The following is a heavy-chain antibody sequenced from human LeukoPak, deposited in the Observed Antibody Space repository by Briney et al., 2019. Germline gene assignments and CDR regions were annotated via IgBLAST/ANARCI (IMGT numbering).Heavy chain of an antibody. D-gene: IGHD6-13*01. V-gene: IGHV4-59*01. CDR2: IYYSGST. CDR3: ARSRIAAAGTEDY. CDR1: GGSISSYY. J-gene: IGHJ4*02. Sequence: PSETLSLTCTVSGGSISSYYWRWIRQPPGKGLEWIGYIYYSGSTNYNPSLKSRVTTSVDTSKNQFSMKLSSVTAADTAVYYCARSRIAAAGTEDYWGQGTLVTVSS.